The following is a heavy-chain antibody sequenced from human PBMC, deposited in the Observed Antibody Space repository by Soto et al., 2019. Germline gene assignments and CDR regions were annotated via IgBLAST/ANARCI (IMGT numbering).Heavy chain of an antibody. CDR1: GGTFSSYA. Sequence: ASVKVSCKASGGTFSSYAISWVRQAPGQGLEWMGGIIPIFGTANYAQKFQGRVTITADESTSTAYMELSSLRSEDTAVYYCARDHAMNYYYGMDVWGQGTTVTVSS. D-gene: IGHD2-2*01. CDR2: IIPIFGTA. V-gene: IGHV1-69*13. CDR3: ARDHAMNYYYGMDV. J-gene: IGHJ6*02.